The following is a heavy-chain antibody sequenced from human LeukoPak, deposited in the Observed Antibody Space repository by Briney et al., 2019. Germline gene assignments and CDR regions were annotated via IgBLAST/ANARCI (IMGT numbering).Heavy chain of an antibody. V-gene: IGHV3-23*01. J-gene: IGHJ4*02. CDR3: AKDLAIYDSIYFDY. CDR2: ISGSGGST. Sequence: GGSLRLSCAASGFSFSSYAMSWVRQAPGKGLEWVSAISGSGGSTYYADSVKGRFTISRDNSKNTLYLQMNSLRAEDTAVYYCAKDLAIYDSIYFDYWGQGTLVTVSS. D-gene: IGHD3-22*01. CDR1: GFSFSSYA.